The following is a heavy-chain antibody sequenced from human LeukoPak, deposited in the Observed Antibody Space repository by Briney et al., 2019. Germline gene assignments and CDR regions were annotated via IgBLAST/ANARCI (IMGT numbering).Heavy chain of an antibody. CDR1: GFTFSSYS. CDR2: ISSSSSYI. V-gene: IGHV3-21*01. CDR3: ARGGYYYDSSGYWWDY. J-gene: IGHJ4*02. Sequence: GGSLRLSCAASGFTFSSYSMNWVRQAPGKGLEWVSSISSSSSYIYYADSVKGRFTISRDNAKDSLYLQMNSLRAEDTAVYYCARGGYYYDSSGYWWDYWGQGTLVTVSS. D-gene: IGHD3-22*01.